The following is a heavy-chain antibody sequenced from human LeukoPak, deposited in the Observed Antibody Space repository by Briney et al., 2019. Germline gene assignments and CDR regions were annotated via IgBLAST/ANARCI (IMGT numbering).Heavy chain of an antibody. V-gene: IGHV4-31*03. CDR2: IYYSGST. CDR1: GGSISSGGYY. J-gene: IGHJ4*02. D-gene: IGHD4-23*01. Sequence: ASQTLSLTCTVSGGSISSGGYYWSWIRQHPGKGLEWIGYIYYSGSTYYNPSLKSRVTISVDTSKNQFSLKLSSVTAADTAVYYCARCFGGPSGGFDSWGQGTLVTVSS. CDR3: ARCFGGPSGGFDS.